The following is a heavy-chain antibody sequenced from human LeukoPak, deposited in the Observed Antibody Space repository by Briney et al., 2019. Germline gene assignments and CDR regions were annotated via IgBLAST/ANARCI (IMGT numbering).Heavy chain of an antibody. CDR1: GFTFSSYG. J-gene: IGHJ5*02. Sequence: GGSLRLSCAASGFTFSSYGMHWVRQAPGKGLEWVAFIRYDGSNKYYADSVKGRFTISRDNSKNTLHLQMNSLRAEDTAVYYCAKDRGPTTVANWFDPWGQGTLVTVSS. CDR2: IRYDGSNK. CDR3: AKDRGPTTVANWFDP. V-gene: IGHV3-30*02. D-gene: IGHD4-23*01.